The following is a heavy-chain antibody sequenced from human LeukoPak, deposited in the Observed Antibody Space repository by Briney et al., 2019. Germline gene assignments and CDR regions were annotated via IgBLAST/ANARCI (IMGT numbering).Heavy chain of an antibody. CDR2: ISGSGGRT. J-gene: IGHJ4*02. CDR1: GFTFSSYA. CDR3: AKDKRESGYDSLIFDY. V-gene: IGHV3-23*01. Sequence: PGGSLRLSCAASGFTFSSYAMSWVRQAPGKGLEWVSAISGSGGRTYYADSVKGRFTISRDNSKNTLYLQMNSLRAEDTAVYYCAKDKRESGYDSLIFDYWGQGTLVTVSS. D-gene: IGHD5-12*01.